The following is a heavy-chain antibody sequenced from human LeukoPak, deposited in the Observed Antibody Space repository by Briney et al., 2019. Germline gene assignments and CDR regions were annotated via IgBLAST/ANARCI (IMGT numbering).Heavy chain of an antibody. Sequence: GGSLRLSCAASGFTFSSYGMHWVRQAPGKGLEWVAVISYDGSNKYYADSVKGRFAISRDNAKNSLYLQMNSLRVEDTAVYYCARVKGTERDYWGQGTLVTVSS. V-gene: IGHV3-30*03. J-gene: IGHJ4*02. CDR2: ISYDGSNK. CDR1: GFTFSSYG. D-gene: IGHD3/OR15-3a*01. CDR3: ARVKGTERDY.